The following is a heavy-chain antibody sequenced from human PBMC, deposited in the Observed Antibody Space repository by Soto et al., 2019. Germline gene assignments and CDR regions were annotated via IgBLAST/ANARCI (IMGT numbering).Heavy chain of an antibody. CDR2: ISSDGSSE. Sequence: PAWSLRLSCAASGFSFRNHAMHWVRHAPGKGLEWVAIISSDGSSEDYADSVKGRFSISRDNSKNTVYLHMNSLTADYTTMYYYARRGFCSPISCSLRFETWGDGTQVNV. CDR3: ARRGFCSPISCSLRFET. D-gene: IGHD2-2*01. V-gene: IGHV3-30-3*01. J-gene: IGHJ5*01. CDR1: GFSFRNHA.